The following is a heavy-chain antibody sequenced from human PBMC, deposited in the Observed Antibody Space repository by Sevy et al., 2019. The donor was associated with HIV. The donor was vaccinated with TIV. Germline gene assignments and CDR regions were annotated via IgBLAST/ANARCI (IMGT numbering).Heavy chain of an antibody. CDR1: GFTFSSYW. V-gene: IGHV3-7*01. CDR2: IKQDGSEK. D-gene: IGHD6-13*01. Sequence: GGSLRLSCAASGFTFSSYWMSWVRQAPGKGLEWVANIKQDGSEKYYVHSVKGRFTISRDNAKNSLYLQMNSLRAEDTAVYYCARDRGIAAAGTRLYFQHWGQGTLVTVSS. CDR3: ARDRGIAAAGTRLYFQH. J-gene: IGHJ1*01.